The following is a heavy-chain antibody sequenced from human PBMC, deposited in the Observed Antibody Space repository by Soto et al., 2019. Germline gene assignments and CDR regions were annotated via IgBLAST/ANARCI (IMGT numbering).Heavy chain of an antibody. CDR1: GFTFSSYA. Sequence: SCVASGFTFSSYAMTWVRQAPGKGLQWVSTISGSGGTTYYADSMKGRFTISRDNSKNTVHLQVNSLRVEDTALYYCAKGLCGDCYYYFDYWGQGTLVTVSS. D-gene: IGHD2-21*02. CDR3: AKGLCGDCYYYFDY. V-gene: IGHV3-23*01. CDR2: ISGSGGTT. J-gene: IGHJ4*02.